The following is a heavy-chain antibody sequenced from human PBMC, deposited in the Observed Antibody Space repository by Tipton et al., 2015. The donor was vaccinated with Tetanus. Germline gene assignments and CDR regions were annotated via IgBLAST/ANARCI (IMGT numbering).Heavy chain of an antibody. Sequence: SLRLSCAPSGFTFSGAWMSWVRQAPGQGLEWVANIKEDGNEQYYVDSVKGRLTISRDNAKNSLFLQMDGLRGDDTAVYYCAREGQWLGSDAFDVWGRGTMVTVSS. CDR2: IKEDGNEQ. J-gene: IGHJ3*01. CDR3: AREGQWLGSDAFDV. V-gene: IGHV3-7*01. D-gene: IGHD6-19*01. CDR1: GFTFSGAW.